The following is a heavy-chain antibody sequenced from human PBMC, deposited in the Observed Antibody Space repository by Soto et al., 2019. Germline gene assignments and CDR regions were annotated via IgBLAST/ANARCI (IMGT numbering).Heavy chain of an antibody. CDR2: INADGASQ. V-gene: IGHV3-74*03. Sequence: EVRLEEAGGGFVQPGGSLRVSCSGSGFIFSSFWMHWVRQGPGKGLEWVSRINADGASQAYAESVKGRFSISRDNVKNTLHLQMNSLGVDDTAVYFCAREDSLGLDVWGRGTTVTVSS. J-gene: IGHJ6*02. CDR1: GFIFSSFW. CDR3: AREDSLGLDV.